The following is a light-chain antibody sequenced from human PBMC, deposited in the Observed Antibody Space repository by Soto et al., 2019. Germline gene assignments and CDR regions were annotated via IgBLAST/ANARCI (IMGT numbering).Light chain of an antibody. CDR1: SSNIGCNT. V-gene: IGLV1-44*01. J-gene: IGLJ2*01. CDR2: SNN. CDR3: AAWDDSLNAYVV. Sequence: QSVLTQPPSASGTPGQRVTISCSGSSSNIGCNTVNWYQQLPGTAPKLLIYSNNQRPSGVPDRFSGSKSGTSASLAISGLQSEDEADYYCAAWDDSLNAYVVFGGGTKLTVL.